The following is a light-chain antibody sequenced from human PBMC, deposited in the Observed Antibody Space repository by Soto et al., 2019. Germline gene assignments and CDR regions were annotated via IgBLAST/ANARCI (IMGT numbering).Light chain of an antibody. V-gene: IGLV2-14*01. Sequence: ALTQPGSVSGSIAEAATIFCTKTSSDVGAYNYDSWYQQHPGKVPKLIIYDVNNRPSGVSNRFSGSKSGNTASLTISGLQTEDEADYYCSSYTSATTYVFGTVTKVTVL. CDR2: DVN. CDR3: SSYTSATTYV. CDR1: SSDVGAYNY. J-gene: IGLJ1*01.